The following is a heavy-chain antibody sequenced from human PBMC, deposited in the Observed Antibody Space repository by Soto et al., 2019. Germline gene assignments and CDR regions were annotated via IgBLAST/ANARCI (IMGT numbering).Heavy chain of an antibody. CDR3: ARYLGVRAFDP. Sequence: QVQLVQSGAEVKKPGSSVKVSCKASGGTFSSYTISWVRQAPGQGLEWMGRIIPILGIANYAQKFQGRVKIPADKSTSTAYMELSSLRSEDTAVYYCARYLGVRAFDPWGPGTLVTVSS. CDR1: GGTFSSYT. D-gene: IGHD3-10*01. CDR2: IIPILGIA. V-gene: IGHV1-69*02. J-gene: IGHJ5*02.